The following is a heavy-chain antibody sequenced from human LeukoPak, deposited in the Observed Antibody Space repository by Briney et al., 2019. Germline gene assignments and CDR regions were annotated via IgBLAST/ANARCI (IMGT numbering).Heavy chain of an antibody. CDR1: EFPFWSYW. V-gene: IGHV3-7*01. J-gene: IGHJ6*02. CDR3: ARGEPHCSTSTCSRRRMDV. D-gene: IGHD2-2*01. CDR2: VNQGGSYK. Sequence: PGASLRLSCAASEFPFWSYWMTWVRRAPGRGLEWVANVNQGGSYKYYVDSVRGRFTISRDNAKNEVYLQMDSLRVEDSAVYYCARGEPHCSTSTCSRRRMDVWGQGTTVTVSS.